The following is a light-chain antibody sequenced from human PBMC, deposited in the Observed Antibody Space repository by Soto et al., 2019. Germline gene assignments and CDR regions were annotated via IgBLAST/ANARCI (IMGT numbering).Light chain of an antibody. J-gene: IGKJ4*01. Sequence: EIVMTQSPATLSVSPGERATLFCRASQSVRSNFLAWYQQKPGQAPRLLIYSASTRATDIPARFSGSGSGTEFTLTISSLQSEDFAVYYCQQYSALPLTLGGGTKVDIK. CDR3: QQYSALPLT. CDR2: SAS. CDR1: QSVRSN. V-gene: IGKV3-15*01.